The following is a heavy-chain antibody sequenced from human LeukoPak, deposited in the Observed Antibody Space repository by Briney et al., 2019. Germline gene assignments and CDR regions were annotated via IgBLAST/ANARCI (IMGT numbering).Heavy chain of an antibody. CDR3: VFGGCSSTSCYPRRDY. Sequence: ASVTVSCKASGYKFKTYGISWVRQAPGQGLEWMGWINAYSGDTAYQQSVQGRLTMATDTSTTTAYMELGSLTSDDTATYYCVFGGCSSTSCYPRRDYWGQGPLVTVSS. D-gene: IGHD2-2*01. CDR2: INAYSGDT. J-gene: IGHJ4*02. V-gene: IGHV1-18*01. CDR1: GYKFKTYG.